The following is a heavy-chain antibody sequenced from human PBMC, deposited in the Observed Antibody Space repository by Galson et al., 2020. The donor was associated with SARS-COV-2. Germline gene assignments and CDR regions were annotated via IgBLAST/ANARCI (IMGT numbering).Heavy chain of an antibody. V-gene: IGHV3-33*01. Sequence: QLGESLKISCAASGFPFRSYGMHWVRQAPGKGLEWVAVIWYAGSNKYYADSVKGRFTISRDNSKNTLYLQMNSLRAEDTAVYYCAREGYYDSRALDYWGQGTLVTVSS. CDR1: GFPFRSYG. J-gene: IGHJ4*02. CDR3: AREGYYDSRALDY. D-gene: IGHD3-22*01. CDR2: IWYAGSNK.